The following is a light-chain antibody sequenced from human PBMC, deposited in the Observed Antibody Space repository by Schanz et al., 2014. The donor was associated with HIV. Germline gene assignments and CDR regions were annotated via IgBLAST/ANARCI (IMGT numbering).Light chain of an antibody. CDR1: RGDIGSYNY. CDR2: EVN. CDR3: SSYTSSSTPVV. V-gene: IGLV2-8*01. J-gene: IGLJ2*01. Sequence: QSVLTQPPSASGSPGQSVTISCAGTRGDIGSYNYVSWYQQRPGKAPRLLISEVNKRPSGVPDRFSGSKSDNTASLTVSGLQTEDEADYYCSSYTSSSTPVVFGGGTKLTVL.